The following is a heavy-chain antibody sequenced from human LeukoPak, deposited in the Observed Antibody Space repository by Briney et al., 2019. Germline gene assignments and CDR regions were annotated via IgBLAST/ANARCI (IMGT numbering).Heavy chain of an antibody. CDR2: ISASGGST. D-gene: IGHD3-9*01. J-gene: IGHJ3*02. CDR3: ASRQYDILTGYDGALDI. CDR1: GFTFSTFA. Sequence: GGTLRLSCAASGFTFSTFAMSWVREAPGKGLEGVSIISASGGSTYYAVSVKGRFTISRDNSKNTLYLQMNSLRAEDTAVYYCASRQYDILTGYDGALDIWGQGTMVTASS. V-gene: IGHV3-23*01.